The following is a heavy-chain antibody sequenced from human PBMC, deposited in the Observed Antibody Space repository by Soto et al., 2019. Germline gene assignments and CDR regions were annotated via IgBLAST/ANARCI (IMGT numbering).Heavy chain of an antibody. D-gene: IGHD3-22*01. Sequence: QVQLVQSGAEVKKPGSSVKVSCKASGGTFSSYAITWVRQAPGQGLEWMGGIIPIFGTANYAQKFLARVTITADESTSTAYMVRSSLRSEDTAVYYCARDRGPSSGYYPYWFDPWGQGTLVTVSS. CDR1: GGTFSSYA. CDR2: IIPIFGTA. CDR3: ARDRGPSSGYYPYWFDP. V-gene: IGHV1-69*12. J-gene: IGHJ5*02.